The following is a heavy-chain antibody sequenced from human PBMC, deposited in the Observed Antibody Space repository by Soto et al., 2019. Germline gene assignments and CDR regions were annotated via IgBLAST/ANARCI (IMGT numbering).Heavy chain of an antibody. J-gene: IGHJ3*01. V-gene: IGHV2-5*01. D-gene: IGHD1-1*01. Sequence: QITLKESAPTLVKPTETLTLTCAFSGFSLNSDEVGVGWIRQPPGKALECLALLYGNGDTRFSPSLKSRLTITKDTSANLVVLSLANVDPVDTATYFCAHTGHLVDAFDFWSQGTLVTVSS. CDR2: LYGNGDT. CDR3: AHTGHLVDAFDF. CDR1: GFSLNSDEVG.